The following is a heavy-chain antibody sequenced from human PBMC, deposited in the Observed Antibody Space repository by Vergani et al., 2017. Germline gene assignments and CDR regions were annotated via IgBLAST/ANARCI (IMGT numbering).Heavy chain of an antibody. CDR1: GGSFNDYW. CDR3: AREGYCTNGVCFTLFDV. J-gene: IGHJ4*02. Sequence: QAQLQQWGAGLLKPSETLSLTCAIYGGSFNDYWWTWIRQPPGKGLEWIGEIRHDGITHYSPPLKSRVTISIDTSTHQFSLNLRSVTAADTAVYYCAREGYCTNGVCFTLFDVWGQGALVTVSS. V-gene: IGHV4-34*01. D-gene: IGHD2-8*01. CDR2: IRHDGIT.